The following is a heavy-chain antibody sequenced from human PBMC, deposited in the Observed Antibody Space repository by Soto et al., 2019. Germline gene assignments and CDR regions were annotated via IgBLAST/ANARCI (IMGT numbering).Heavy chain of an antibody. Sequence: EVQLVESGGGLVKPGGSLRLSCAASGFTFSNAWMNWVRQAPGKGLEWVGGIKSKTDGGTTDYAAPVKGRFTISRDDSKNKLYLQMNSLKTEDTAVYYCTTDLIVGATSGYWGQGTLVTVSS. D-gene: IGHD1-26*01. CDR1: GFTFSNAW. CDR2: IKSKTDGGTT. V-gene: IGHV3-15*07. CDR3: TTDLIVGATSGY. J-gene: IGHJ4*02.